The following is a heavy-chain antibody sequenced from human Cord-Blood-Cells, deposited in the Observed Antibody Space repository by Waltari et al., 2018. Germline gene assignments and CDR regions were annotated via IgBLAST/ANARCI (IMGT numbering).Heavy chain of an antibody. Sequence: QVQLQQWGAGLLKPSETLSLTCAVYGGSFSGYYWSWIRQPPGKGLEWIGEINHSGSTNDNPSLKSRVTISVDTSKNQFSLKVSSVTAADTAVYYCARGTGLGYYFDYWGQGTLVTVSS. J-gene: IGHJ4*02. CDR2: INHSGST. CDR1: GGSFSGYY. D-gene: IGHD6-19*01. CDR3: ARGTGLGYYFDY. V-gene: IGHV4-34*01.